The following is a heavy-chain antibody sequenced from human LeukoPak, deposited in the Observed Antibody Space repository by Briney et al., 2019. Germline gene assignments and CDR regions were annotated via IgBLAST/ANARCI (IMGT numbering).Heavy chain of an antibody. J-gene: IGHJ4*02. Sequence: PGGSLRLSCAASGFTFSSYWMSWVRQAPGKGLEWVANIKQDGSEKYYVDPVKGRFTISRDNAKNSLYLQMNSLTAEDAAMYYCARRYMATSAEDFDYWGQGTLVTVSS. CDR1: GFTFSSYW. CDR3: ARRYMATSAEDFDY. D-gene: IGHD5-24*01. V-gene: IGHV3-7*01. CDR2: IKQDGSEK.